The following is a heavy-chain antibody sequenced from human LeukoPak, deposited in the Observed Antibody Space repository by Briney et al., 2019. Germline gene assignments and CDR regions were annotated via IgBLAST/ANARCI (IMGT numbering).Heavy chain of an antibody. V-gene: IGHV4-59*01. J-gene: IGHJ4*02. CDR3: ARAAQDTALAADY. Sequence: NPSETLSPTCAVYGGSFSGYYWSWIRQPPGKGLEWIGYIYYSGSTSYNPSLMSRVTISVDTSKNQFSLKLNSVTAADTAVYYCARAAQDTALAADYWGQGTLVTVSS. CDR2: IYYSGST. D-gene: IGHD5-18*01. CDR1: GGSFSGYY.